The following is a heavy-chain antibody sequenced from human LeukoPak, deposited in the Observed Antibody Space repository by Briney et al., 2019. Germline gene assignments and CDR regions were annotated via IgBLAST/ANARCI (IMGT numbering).Heavy chain of an antibody. Sequence: ASVKVSCKASGYTFTSYGISWVRQAPGQGLEWMGWISAYNGNTSYAQKLQGRVTMTTDTSTSTAYMELRSLRSDDTAVYYCARLDYDSSGYYFADYWGQGTLVTVSS. CDR2: ISAYNGNT. D-gene: IGHD3-22*01. V-gene: IGHV1-18*01. CDR3: ARLDYDSSGYYFADY. CDR1: GYTFTSYG. J-gene: IGHJ4*02.